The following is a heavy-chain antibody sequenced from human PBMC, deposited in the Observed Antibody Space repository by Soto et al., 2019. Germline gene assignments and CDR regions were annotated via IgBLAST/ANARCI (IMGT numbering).Heavy chain of an antibody. CDR2: IYYSGST. CDR3: ARHDDIVATTGFDY. Sequence: QLQLQESGPGLVKPSETLSLTCTVSGGSISSSSYYWGWIRQPPGKGLEWIGSIYYSGSTYYNPSLKSRVTISVDTSKNQFSLKLSSVTAADTAVYYCARHDDIVATTGFDYWGQGTLVTVSS. CDR1: GGSISSSSYY. D-gene: IGHD5-12*01. J-gene: IGHJ4*02. V-gene: IGHV4-39*01.